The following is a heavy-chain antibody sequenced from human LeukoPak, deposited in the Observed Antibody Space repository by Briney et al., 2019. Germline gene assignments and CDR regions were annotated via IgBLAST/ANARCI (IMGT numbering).Heavy chain of an antibody. CDR1: GGTFSSYA. D-gene: IGHD3-10*01. CDR3: ARGDLITMVRGVIVRWFDP. Sequence: ASVKVSCKASGGTFSSYAISWVRQAPGQGLEWMGGIIPIFGTANYAQKFQGRVTITADESTSTAYMELSSLRSEDTAVYYCARGDLITMVRGVIVRWFDPWGQGTLVTVSS. V-gene: IGHV1-69*13. J-gene: IGHJ5*02. CDR2: IIPIFGTA.